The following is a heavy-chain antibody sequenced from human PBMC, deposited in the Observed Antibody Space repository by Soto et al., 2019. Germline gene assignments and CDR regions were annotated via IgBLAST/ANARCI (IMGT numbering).Heavy chain of an antibody. J-gene: IGHJ4*02. V-gene: IGHV3-53*01. CDR2: IYSGGTT. D-gene: IGHD5-12*01. CDR3: AGLAGTTIGPSAVDY. Sequence: EVQLVESGGGLIQPGGSLRLSCAASGFTVSRNYMSWVRQAPGKGLEWVSVIYSGGTTYYADSVKGRFTISRDISKNTLYLQMNSLRAEDTAVYYCAGLAGTTIGPSAVDYWGQGTLVTVSS. CDR1: GFTVSRNY.